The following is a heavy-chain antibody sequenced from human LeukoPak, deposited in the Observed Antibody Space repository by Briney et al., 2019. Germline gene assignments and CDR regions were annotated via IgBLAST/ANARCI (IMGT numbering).Heavy chain of an antibody. CDR3: ARAVSSSSGNFDY. D-gene: IGHD6-6*01. Sequence: SLKISCKASGYSFTTYWIGWVRQMPGKGLEWMGIIYHGDSDTRYSPSFPGQVTMSADKSISTAYLQWSSLKASDTAIYYCARAVSSSSGNFDYWGQGTLVIVSS. J-gene: IGHJ4*02. CDR2: IYHGDSDT. V-gene: IGHV5-51*01. CDR1: GYSFTTYW.